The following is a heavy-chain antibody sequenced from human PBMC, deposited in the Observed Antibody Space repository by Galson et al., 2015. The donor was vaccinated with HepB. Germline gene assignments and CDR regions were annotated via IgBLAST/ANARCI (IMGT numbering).Heavy chain of an antibody. J-gene: IGHJ4*02. CDR2: MRNLAYGGTR. D-gene: IGHD1-26*01. V-gene: IGHV3-49*03. Sequence: SLRLSCAASGFTFGDYGVSWYRQAPGKGLEWVSFMRNLAYGGTRDYAASVKGRFTISRDDSKDIAYLQMNSLRVEDTAVYYCASGPRGGATLYWGQGTLVTVSS. CDR1: GFTFGDYG. CDR3: ASGPRGGATLY.